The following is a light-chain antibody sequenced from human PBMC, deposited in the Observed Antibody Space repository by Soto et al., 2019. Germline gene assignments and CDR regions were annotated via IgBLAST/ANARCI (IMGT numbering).Light chain of an antibody. CDR1: SSVVGAYNF. J-gene: IGLJ2*01. CDR2: DVT. CDR3: SSYTTSNTLV. V-gene: IGLV2-14*03. Sequence: QSALTQPASVSGSPGQSITISCTGTSSVVGAYNFVSWYQQHPGKAPKLMIYDVTNRPSGVSSRFSGSKSGNTASLAISGLQAEDEADYYSSSYTTSNTLVFGGGTKVTVL.